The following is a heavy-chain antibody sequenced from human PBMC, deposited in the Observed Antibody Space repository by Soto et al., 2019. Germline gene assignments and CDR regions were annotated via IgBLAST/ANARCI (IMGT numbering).Heavy chain of an antibody. CDR3: ARQVLRYFDWLSSADGMDV. V-gene: IGHV4-34*01. CDR1: GGSFSGYY. Sequence: PSETLSLTCAVYGGSFSGYYWSWIRQPPGKGLEWIGEINHSGSTNYNPSLKSRVTISVDTSKNQFSLKLGSVTAADTAVYYCARQVLRYFDWLSSADGMDVWGQGTTVTVSS. CDR2: INHSGST. J-gene: IGHJ6*02. D-gene: IGHD3-9*01.